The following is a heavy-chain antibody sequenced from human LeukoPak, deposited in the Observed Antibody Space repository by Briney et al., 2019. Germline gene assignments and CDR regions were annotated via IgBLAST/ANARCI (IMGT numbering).Heavy chain of an antibody. CDR3: ARVGRAGTLPYYYYYYYMDV. V-gene: IGHV4-59*01. CDR1: GGSISSYY. D-gene: IGHD6-19*01. CDR2: IYYSGST. J-gene: IGHJ6*03. Sequence: PSETLSLTCTVSGGSISSYYWSWIRQPPGKGLEWLGYIYYSGSTNYNPSLKSRVTISVDTSKNQFSLKLSSVTAADTAVYYCARVGRAGTLPYYYYYYYMDVWGKGTTVTVSS.